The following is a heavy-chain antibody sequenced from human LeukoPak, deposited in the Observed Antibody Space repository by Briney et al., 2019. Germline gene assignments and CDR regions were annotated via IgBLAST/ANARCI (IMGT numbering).Heavy chain of an antibody. V-gene: IGHV3-7*05. Sequence: VGSLRLSCESSGFTFSSHWMRWVRQATRQGLEGVANIKEDGGEKYYVDSVKGRFTISRDNAKNSLYLQMNSLRAEDTAVYYCARNWYLTFYGMDVWGQGTTVTVSS. J-gene: IGHJ6*02. CDR3: ARNWYLTFYGMDV. CDR2: IKEDGGEK. CDR1: GFTFSSHW. D-gene: IGHD1-7*01.